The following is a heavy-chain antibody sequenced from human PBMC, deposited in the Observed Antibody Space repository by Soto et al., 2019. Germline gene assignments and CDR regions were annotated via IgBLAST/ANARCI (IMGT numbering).Heavy chain of an antibody. D-gene: IGHD2-21*01. Sequence: ASVKVSCKASCYTFTDSAIHWVRQAPGQSLEWLGWIAPGNGNTKYSQNFQGRVSITRDTSATTAYMELSSLRSEDTAVYYCAKGSRMWTPDYWGQGTLVTVSS. CDR2: IAPGNGNT. V-gene: IGHV1-3*01. J-gene: IGHJ4*02. CDR1: CYTFTDSA. CDR3: AKGSRMWTPDY.